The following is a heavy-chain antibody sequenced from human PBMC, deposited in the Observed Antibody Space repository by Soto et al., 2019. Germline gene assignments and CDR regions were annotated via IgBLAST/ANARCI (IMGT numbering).Heavy chain of an antibody. V-gene: IGHV4-39*01. CDR3: ARHEGSGWYYYYYGMDV. Sequence: SGTLSLTCTVHVASIISSSYYWGWTRQPPGKGLEWIGSIYYSGSTYYNPSLKSRVTISVDTSKNQFSLKLSSVTAADTAVYYCARHEGSGWYYYYYGMDVWGQGTTVT. CDR2: IYYSGST. CDR1: VASIISSSYY. D-gene: IGHD6-19*01. J-gene: IGHJ6*02.